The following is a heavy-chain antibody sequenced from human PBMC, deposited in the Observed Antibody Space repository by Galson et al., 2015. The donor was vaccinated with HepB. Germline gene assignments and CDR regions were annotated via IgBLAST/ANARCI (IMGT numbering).Heavy chain of an antibody. CDR3: AQRPAPAETTNYYYYMDV. CDR2: IHHIVSS. CDR1: GGSIATHNW. Sequence: ETLSLTCVVSGGSIATHNWWTWVRQPPGKGPEWIGEIHHIVSSNYNPSLKSRVTLSMDKSKNQFSLKVNSVTAADTATYYCAQRPAPAETTNYYYYMDVWGKGITVTVSS. V-gene: IGHV4-4*02. D-gene: IGHD4-11*01. J-gene: IGHJ6*03.